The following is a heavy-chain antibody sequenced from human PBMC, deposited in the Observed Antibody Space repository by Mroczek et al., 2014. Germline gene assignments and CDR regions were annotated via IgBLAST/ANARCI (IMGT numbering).Heavy chain of an antibody. V-gene: IGHV3-48*01. CDR1: GFTFSSYS. CDR3: ARDYLDDSGFSWFDP. CDR2: ISSSSSTI. D-gene: IGHD3-9*01. Sequence: ESGGGLVQPGGSLRLSCAASGFTFSSYSMNWVRQAPGKGLEWVSYISSSSSTIYYADSVKGRFTISRDNAKNSLYLQMNSLRAEDTAVYYCARDYLDDSGFSWFDPWGQGTLVTVSS. J-gene: IGHJ5*02.